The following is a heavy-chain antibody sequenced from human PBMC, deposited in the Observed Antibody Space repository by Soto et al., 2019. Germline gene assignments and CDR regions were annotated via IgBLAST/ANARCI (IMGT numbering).Heavy chain of an antibody. CDR1: GGSINSGGYY. CDR2: IYYSGST. Sequence: SETLSLTCAVSGGSINSGGYYWGWIRQPPGKGLEWIGSIYYSGSTYYNPSLKSRVTISVDTSKNQFSLKLNSMTAADTAVYYCARHNYGSGSTYFDYWGQGTLVTVSS. D-gene: IGHD3-10*01. CDR3: ARHNYGSGSTYFDY. J-gene: IGHJ4*02. V-gene: IGHV4-39*01.